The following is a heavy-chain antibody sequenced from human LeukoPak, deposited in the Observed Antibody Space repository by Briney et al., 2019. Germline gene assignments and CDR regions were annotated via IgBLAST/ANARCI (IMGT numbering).Heavy chain of an antibody. CDR1: GFTFSGYW. CDR2: IKQDGSEK. Sequence: GGSLRLSCAASGFTFSGYWMSWVRQAPGKGLEWVANIKQDGSEKYYVDSVKGRFTISRDNAKNSLYLQMNSLRAEDTAVYYCARGFVFDYWGQGTLVTVSS. J-gene: IGHJ4*02. CDR3: ARGFVFDY. V-gene: IGHV3-7*04.